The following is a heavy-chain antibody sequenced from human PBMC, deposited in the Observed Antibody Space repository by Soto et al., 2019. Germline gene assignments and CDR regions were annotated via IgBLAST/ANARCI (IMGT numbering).Heavy chain of an antibody. J-gene: IGHJ6*02. CDR2: IYHSGST. V-gene: IGHV4-38-2*01. D-gene: IGHD2-2*01. CDR1: GYSINSGYY. Sequence: SETLSLTCAVSGYSINSGYYGGWIRQPPGKGLEWIGNIYHSGSTYYNPSLKSRVTISVDTSENQFSLKLSSVTAADTAVYYCARGSTSEGMDVWGQGTTVTVSS. CDR3: ARGSTSEGMDV.